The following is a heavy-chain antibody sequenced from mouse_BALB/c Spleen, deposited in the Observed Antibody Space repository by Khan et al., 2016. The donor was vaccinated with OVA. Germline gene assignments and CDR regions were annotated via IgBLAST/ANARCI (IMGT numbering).Heavy chain of an antibody. CDR2: IWGDGST. D-gene: IGHD2-10*01. V-gene: IGHV2-6-7*01. CDR1: GFSLTGYG. Sequence: VQLKESGPGLVAPSQSLSITCTVSGFSLTGYGVNWVRQPPRKGLEWLGMIWGDGSTDYNSALNSRLSISKDNYKSQVFLKMNSMQTDDTARYYCARAYYGNYREAMDYWGQGTSVTVSA. J-gene: IGHJ4*01. CDR3: ARAYYGNYREAMDY.